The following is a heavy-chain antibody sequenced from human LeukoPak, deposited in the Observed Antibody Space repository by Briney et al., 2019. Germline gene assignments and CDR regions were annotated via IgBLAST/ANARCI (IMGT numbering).Heavy chain of an antibody. CDR3: ARAEKPNWGNYYYYCMDV. V-gene: IGHV1-18*01. Sequence: GASVKVSCKASGYTFTSYGISWVRQAPGQGLEWMGWISAYNGNTNFAQKLQDRVTMTTDTSTSTAYMELRSLRSDDTAVYYRARAEKPNWGNYYYYCMDVWGKGTTVTVSS. J-gene: IGHJ6*03. CDR1: GYTFTSYG. D-gene: IGHD7-27*01. CDR2: ISAYNGNT.